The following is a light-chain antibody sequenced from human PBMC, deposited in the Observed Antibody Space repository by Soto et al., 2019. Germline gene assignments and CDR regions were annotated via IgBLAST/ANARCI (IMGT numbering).Light chain of an antibody. CDR1: SSDVGGYNY. J-gene: IGLJ2*01. CDR3: RSYTSRSTRV. V-gene: IGLV2-14*01. CDR2: DVS. Sequence: QSALTQPASVSGSPGQSITISCTGTSSDVGGYNYVSWYQQHPGKAPKLMIYDVSNRPSGVSNLSSGSTAGYTASLTSAGLQAEDEADYYGRSYTSRSTRVFGGGTKLTVL.